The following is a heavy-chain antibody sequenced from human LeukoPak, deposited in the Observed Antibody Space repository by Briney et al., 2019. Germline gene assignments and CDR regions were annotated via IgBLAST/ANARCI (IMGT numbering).Heavy chain of an antibody. CDR1: GGSITTYY. CDR2: IHYTGST. V-gene: IGHV4-59*01. CDR3: ARYDCPNGVCWHFDY. Sequence: SETLSLTCTVSGGSITTYYWSWIRQPPGKGLEWIGYIHYTGSTKSNPSLKSRVTISVDTSKNQFSLKLSSVTAADTAVYYCARYDCPNGVCWHFDYWGRGTLVTVSS. D-gene: IGHD2-8*01. J-gene: IGHJ4*02.